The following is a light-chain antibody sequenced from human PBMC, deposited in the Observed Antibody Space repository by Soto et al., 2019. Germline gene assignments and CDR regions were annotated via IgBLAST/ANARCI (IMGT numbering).Light chain of an antibody. CDR2: GAS. J-gene: IGKJ2*01. Sequence: EIVMTQSPATLSVSPGERVTLSCRASQSVSSNLAWYQQKPGQAPRLLIYGASTRATGIPARVSGSGSGTEFTLTISSLQSEDFAVYYCQQYHNWPPFTFGQGTKLEIK. CDR1: QSVSSN. CDR3: QQYHNWPPFT. V-gene: IGKV3-15*01.